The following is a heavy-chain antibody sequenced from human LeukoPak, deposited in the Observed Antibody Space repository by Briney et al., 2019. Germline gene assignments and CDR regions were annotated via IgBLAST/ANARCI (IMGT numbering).Heavy chain of an antibody. J-gene: IGHJ3*02. CDR1: GGSISGYY. CDR2: IYYSGTT. D-gene: IGHD4-23*01. CDR3: ARHFYGGSGAFDI. Sequence: SETLSLTCTVSGGSISGYYWSWIRQPPGKGLEWIGYIYYSGTTYYNPSLKSRVTMSVDTSKNQFSLKLSSVTAADTAVYYCARHFYGGSGAFDIWGQGTMVTVSS. V-gene: IGHV4-59*08.